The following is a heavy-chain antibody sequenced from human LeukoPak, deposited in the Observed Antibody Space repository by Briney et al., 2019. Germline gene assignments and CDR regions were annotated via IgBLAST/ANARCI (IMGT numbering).Heavy chain of an antibody. CDR3: AIVIAVAGPATFY. Sequence: QPGGSLRLSCAASGFTFSSYAMSWVRQAPGKGLEWVSSISGSGDSTYYADSVKGRSTISRDNSKNTLYPQMNSLRAEDTALYYCAIVIAVAGPATFYWGQGTLATVSS. CDR1: GFTFSSYA. V-gene: IGHV3-23*01. J-gene: IGHJ4*02. D-gene: IGHD6-19*01. CDR2: ISGSGDST.